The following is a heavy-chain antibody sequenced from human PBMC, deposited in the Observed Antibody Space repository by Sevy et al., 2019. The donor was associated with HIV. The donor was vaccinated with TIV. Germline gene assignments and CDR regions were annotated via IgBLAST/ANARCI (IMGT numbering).Heavy chain of an antibody. CDR1: GFSFDSYG. D-gene: IGHD3-22*01. V-gene: IGHV3-23*01. Sequence: GGSLRLSCAVSGFSFDSYGMTWVRQAPGKGLEWVSGISGSGTRTYYADSVKGRFSISRDNSKNRMYLQMNSLRSEDTAIFYCAKGGGGHYDPDEIGYYFYYYNMDVWGKGTTVTVSS. J-gene: IGHJ6*03. CDR2: ISGSGTRT. CDR3: AKGGGGHYDPDEIGYYFYYYNMDV.